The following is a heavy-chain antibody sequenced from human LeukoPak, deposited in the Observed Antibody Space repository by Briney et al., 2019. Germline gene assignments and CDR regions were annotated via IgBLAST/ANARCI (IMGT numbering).Heavy chain of an antibody. CDR3: ARDSAVTTSHHFDY. CDR2: ISYDGSNK. D-gene: IGHD4-17*01. Sequence: GGSLRLSCAASGFTFSSYAMHWVRQAPGKGLEWVAVISYDGSNKYCADSVKGRFTISRDNSKNTLYLQMNSLRAEDTAVYYCARDSAVTTSHHFDYWGQGTLVTVSS. J-gene: IGHJ4*02. CDR1: GFTFSSYA. V-gene: IGHV3-30-3*01.